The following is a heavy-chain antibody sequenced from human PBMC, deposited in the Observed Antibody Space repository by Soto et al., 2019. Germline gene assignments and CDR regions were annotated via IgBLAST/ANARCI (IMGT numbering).Heavy chain of an antibody. J-gene: IGHJ5*02. Sequence: PGGSLRLSCAASGFTFSSYAMSWVRQAPGKGLEWVSGISSSDGSTSYTDSVKGRFTISRDNSKNTVYLQMNSLRVEDTAVYYCAKEDHGSYLRWFDPWGQGTLVTVSS. V-gene: IGHV3-23*01. CDR2: ISSSDGST. D-gene: IGHD1-26*01. CDR3: AKEDHGSYLRWFDP. CDR1: GFTFSSYA.